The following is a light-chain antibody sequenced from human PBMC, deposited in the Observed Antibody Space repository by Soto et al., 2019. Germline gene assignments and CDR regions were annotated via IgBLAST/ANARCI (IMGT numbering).Light chain of an antibody. V-gene: IGLV2-14*01. CDR1: SSDVGAYNY. J-gene: IGLJ1*01. Sequence: QSVLTQPASVSGSPGQSIAISCTGTSSDVGAYNYVSWYQQHPGKAPKLMIYDVSNRPSGVSNRFSGSKSDNTASLTISGLQAEDDADYYCSSYTSSSTYVFGSGTKRTV. CDR3: SSYTSSSTYV. CDR2: DVS.